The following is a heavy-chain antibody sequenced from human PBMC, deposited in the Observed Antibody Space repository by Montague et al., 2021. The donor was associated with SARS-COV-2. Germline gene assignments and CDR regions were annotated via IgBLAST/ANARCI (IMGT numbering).Heavy chain of an antibody. Sequence: SLRLSCAASGFYFSYAMHWVRQAPGKGLEWVALISNDGGNKHYADSVKGRFTISRDNSKSTLYLQMNSLRTEDTVVYYCARESGSFHDGGYFDYWGQGSLVTVSS. V-gene: IGHV3-30*04. D-gene: IGHD1-26*01. CDR2: ISNDGGNK. CDR3: ARESGSFHDGGYFDY. CDR1: GFYFSYA. J-gene: IGHJ4*02.